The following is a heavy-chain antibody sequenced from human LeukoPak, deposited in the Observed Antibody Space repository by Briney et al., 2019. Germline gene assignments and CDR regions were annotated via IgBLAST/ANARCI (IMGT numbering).Heavy chain of an antibody. J-gene: IGHJ4*02. CDR3: ARGTCSGTSCPLFDY. CDR2: ISSSSSYI. D-gene: IGHD2-2*01. CDR1: GFTFSSYS. V-gene: IGHV3-21*01. Sequence: GGSLRLSCIASGFTFSSYSMNWVRQAPGKGLEWASSISSSSSYIYYTDSLKGRFTISRDNAKNSLYLQMNSLRAEDTAVYYCARGTCSGTSCPLFDYWGQGTLVTVSS.